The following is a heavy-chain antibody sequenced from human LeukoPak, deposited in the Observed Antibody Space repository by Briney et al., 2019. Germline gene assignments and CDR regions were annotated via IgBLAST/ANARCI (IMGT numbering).Heavy chain of an antibody. CDR1: GGSISSGGYY. V-gene: IGHV4-30-2*01. J-gene: IGHJ2*01. CDR2: IYHSGST. CDR3: ARRTPQVVTAQAYWYFDL. D-gene: IGHD2-21*02. Sequence: SETLSLTCTVSGGSISSGGYYWSWIRQPPGKGLEWIGYIYHSGSTYYNPSLKSRVTISVDRSKNQFSLKLSSVTAADTAVYYCARRTPQVVTAQAYWYFDLWGRGTLVTVSS.